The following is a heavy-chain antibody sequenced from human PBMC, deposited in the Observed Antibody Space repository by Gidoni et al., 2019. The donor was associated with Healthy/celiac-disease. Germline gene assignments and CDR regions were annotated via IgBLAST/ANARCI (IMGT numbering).Heavy chain of an antibody. Sequence: EVQLLESGGGLVQPGGSLRLSCAASRSTFSSYAMSWVRQAPGKGLEWVSAISGSGGSTYYADSVKGRFTISRDNSKNTLYLQMNSLRAEDTAVYYCAKGAYSNYPPYYYYYYMDVWGKGTTVTVSS. CDR1: RSTFSSYA. V-gene: IGHV3-23*01. CDR2: ISGSGGST. J-gene: IGHJ6*03. D-gene: IGHD4-4*01. CDR3: AKGAYSNYPPYYYYYYMDV.